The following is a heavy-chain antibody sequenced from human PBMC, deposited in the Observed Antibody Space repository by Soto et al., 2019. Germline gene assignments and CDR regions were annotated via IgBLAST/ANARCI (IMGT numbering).Heavy chain of an antibody. CDR1: GFTFNNYG. CDR3: AKQTGPGSYYNVASGGHFDY. V-gene: IGHV3-30*18. Sequence: QVQLVESGGGVVQPGTSLRLSCAASGFTFNNYGMHWVRQAPGKGLEWVVVISCDGRNTYYADSVKGRFTMSRDNSKNTLYLQMTSLRAEDTAVYYCAKQTGPGSYYNVASGGHFDYWRQGTLVTVSS. D-gene: IGHD3-10*01. CDR2: ISCDGRNT. J-gene: IGHJ4*02.